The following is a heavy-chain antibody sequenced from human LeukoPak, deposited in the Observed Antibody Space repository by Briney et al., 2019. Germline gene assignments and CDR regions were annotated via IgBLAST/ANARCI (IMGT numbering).Heavy chain of an antibody. D-gene: IGHD3-10*01. CDR1: GFIVSSKY. CDR3: ARALMVRGVIGAFDI. J-gene: IGHJ3*02. CDR2: IYSGGST. Sequence: PGGSLRLSCAASGFIVSSKYMSWVRQAPGKGLEWVPVIYSGGSTYYADSVKGRFTISRDKSKNTLYLQMNSLRAEDTAVYYCARALMVRGVIGAFDIWGQGTMVTVSS. V-gene: IGHV3-53*01.